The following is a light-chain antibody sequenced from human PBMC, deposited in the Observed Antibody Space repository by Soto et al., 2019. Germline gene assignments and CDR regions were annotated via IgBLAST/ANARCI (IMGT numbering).Light chain of an antibody. CDR1: QSVRTW. CDR2: AAS. Sequence: DLQMTQSPSSVSASVGDRITITCRASQSVRTWLAWYQQKPGKAPKLLIYAASSLQSGVPSRFSGSGSGTDFTLTITSLQPEDFATYYCQETTGFPFTFGPGTKVDVK. V-gene: IGKV1-12*01. J-gene: IGKJ3*01. CDR3: QETTGFPFT.